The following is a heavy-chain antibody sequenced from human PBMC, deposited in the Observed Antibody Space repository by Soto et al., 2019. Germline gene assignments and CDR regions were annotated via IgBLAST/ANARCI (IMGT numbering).Heavy chain of an antibody. D-gene: IGHD4-17*01. CDR3: AREVRANLNDFGDYEWFDP. CDR2: ISYDGGNT. CDR1: GFTFSRYG. V-gene: IGHV3-30*03. J-gene: IGHJ5*02. Sequence: SLRLSCAASGFTFSRYGMHRVRQGPAKGLEWVSFISYDGGNTDYVGSVKGRFTISRDNSKNTLYLQMRSLRAEDTAVYFCAREVRANLNDFGDYEWFDPWGQGTLVTVSS.